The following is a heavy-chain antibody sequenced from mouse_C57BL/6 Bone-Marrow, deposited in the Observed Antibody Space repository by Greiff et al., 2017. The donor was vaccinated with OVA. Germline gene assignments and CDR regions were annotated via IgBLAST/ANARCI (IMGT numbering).Heavy chain of an antibody. Sequence: EVKLVESGGGLVQPKGSLKLSCAASGFSFNTYAMNWVRQAPGKGLEWVARIRSKSNNYATYYADSVKDRFTISRDDSESMLYLQMNNLKTEDTAMYYCVRPYPSDAMDYWGQGTSVTVSS. CDR3: VRPYPSDAMDY. D-gene: IGHD2-10*01. V-gene: IGHV10-1*01. CDR1: GFSFNTYA. CDR2: IRSKSNNYAT. J-gene: IGHJ4*01.